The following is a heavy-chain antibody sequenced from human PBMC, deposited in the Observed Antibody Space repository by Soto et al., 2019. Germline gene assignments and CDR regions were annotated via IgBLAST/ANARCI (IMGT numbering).Heavy chain of an antibody. CDR2: IKQDGSEK. Sequence: HPGGSLRLSCAASGFTFSSFWMSWVRQAPGKGLEWVANIKQDGSEKNYVDSVKGRFTISRDNAGNSLYLQMNSLRAEDTAVYYCAKTYYYGSGNFWGQGTLVTVSS. J-gene: IGHJ4*02. CDR1: GFTFSSFW. V-gene: IGHV3-7*01. CDR3: AKTYYYGSGNF. D-gene: IGHD3-10*01.